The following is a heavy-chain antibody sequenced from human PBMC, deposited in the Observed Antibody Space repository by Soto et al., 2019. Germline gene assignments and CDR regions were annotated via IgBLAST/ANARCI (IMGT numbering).Heavy chain of an antibody. Sequence: QVQLVQSGGEVKPPGASVKVSCQASGYTFSDYAISWVRQAPGQGLGGMGGTRASTGKTDQAKNFKGRVIMTLDTSTNTAYMELRSLRSDDTAVYYCVRCYCSVGSCYACWHFDLWGRGTLVTVSS. CDR1: GYTFSDYA. V-gene: IGHV1-18*01. CDR2: TRASTGKT. J-gene: IGHJ2*01. D-gene: IGHD2-15*01. CDR3: VRCYCSVGSCYACWHFDL.